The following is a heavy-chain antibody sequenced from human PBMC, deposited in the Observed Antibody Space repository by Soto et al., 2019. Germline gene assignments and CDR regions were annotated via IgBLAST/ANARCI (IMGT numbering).Heavy chain of an antibody. CDR3: ARAKDGYYFDY. CDR1: GFTVSSNY. Sequence: VSLRLSCAASGFTVSSNYMSWVRQAPGKGLEWVSVIYSGGSTYYADSVKGRFTISRDNSKNTLYLQMNSLRAEDTAVYYCARAKDGYYFDYWGQGTLVTVYS. J-gene: IGHJ4*02. V-gene: IGHV3-53*01. D-gene: IGHD5-12*01. CDR2: IYSGGST.